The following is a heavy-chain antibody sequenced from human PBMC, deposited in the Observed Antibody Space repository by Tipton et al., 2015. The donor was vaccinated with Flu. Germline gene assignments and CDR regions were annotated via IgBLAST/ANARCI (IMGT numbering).Heavy chain of an antibody. CDR1: DGSISRGTDY. Sequence: TLSLTCAVSDGSISRGTDYWSWIRQPAGKGLEWIGRIYTSGSTSYNPSLKSRVTISVDASKDQFSLKLSSMTAADTAMYYCARETRGSKNTAFDIWGQGTMVTVSS. CDR3: ARETRGSKNTAFDI. D-gene: IGHD2/OR15-2a*01. V-gene: IGHV4-61*02. CDR2: IYTSGST. J-gene: IGHJ3*02.